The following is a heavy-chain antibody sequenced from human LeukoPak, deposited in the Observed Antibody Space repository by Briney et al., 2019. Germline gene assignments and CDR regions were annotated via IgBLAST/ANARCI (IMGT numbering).Heavy chain of an antibody. Sequence: ASVKVSCKASGGTFSSYAISWVRQAPGQGLEWMGGIIPIFGTANYAQKFQGRVTITADESTSTAYMELNSLRAEDTAVYYCARDGQDYGDYFWYFDYWGQGTLVTVSS. CDR1: GGTFSSYA. D-gene: IGHD4-17*01. CDR3: ARDGQDYGDYFWYFDY. J-gene: IGHJ4*02. V-gene: IGHV1-69*01. CDR2: IIPIFGTA.